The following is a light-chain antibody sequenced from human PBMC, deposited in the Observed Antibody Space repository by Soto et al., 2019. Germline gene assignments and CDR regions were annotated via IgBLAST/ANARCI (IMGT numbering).Light chain of an antibody. Sequence: QAVVTQEPSFSVSPGGTVTLTCGLTSGSVSTTYYPSWYQQTPGQAPRTLIYSTNIRSSGVPDRFSGSILGSKAALTITGAQADDESDYHCMLYMGGGLVVFGGGTQLTVL. J-gene: IGLJ2*01. CDR2: STN. CDR1: SGSVSTTYY. CDR3: MLYMGGGLVV. V-gene: IGLV8-61*01.